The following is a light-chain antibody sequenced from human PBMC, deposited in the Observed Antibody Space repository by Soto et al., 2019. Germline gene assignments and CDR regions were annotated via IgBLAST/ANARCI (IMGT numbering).Light chain of an antibody. CDR1: QRINPW. Sequence: DIQMTQSPSIVSASVGDRVTISCRASQRINPWLAWHQQKPGKAPNVLIYNTSDLENGVPSRFSGSGSGTDFTLTITNLQPDDFATYYCQQYYSRETFGQGTKVEV. CDR2: NTS. V-gene: IGKV1-5*03. CDR3: QQYYSRET. J-gene: IGKJ1*01.